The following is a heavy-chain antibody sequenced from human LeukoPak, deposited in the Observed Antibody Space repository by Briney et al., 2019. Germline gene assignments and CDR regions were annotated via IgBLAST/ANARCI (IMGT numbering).Heavy chain of an antibody. V-gene: IGHV3-66*01. CDR1: GFTVSSNY. D-gene: IGHD1-26*01. Sequence: GGSLRLSCAASGFTVSSNYMSWVRQAPGKGLGWVSVIYSGGSTYYADSVKGRFTISRDNSKNTLYLQMNSLRAEDTAVYYCARGSPFKSGSYYVDYWGQGTLVTVSS. CDR3: ARGSPFKSGSYYVDY. J-gene: IGHJ4*02. CDR2: IYSGGST.